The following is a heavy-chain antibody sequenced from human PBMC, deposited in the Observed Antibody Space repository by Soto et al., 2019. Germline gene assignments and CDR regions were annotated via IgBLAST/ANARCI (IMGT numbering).Heavy chain of an antibody. J-gene: IGHJ4*02. V-gene: IGHV4-30-4*01. D-gene: IGHD7-27*01. Sequence: QVQLQESGPGLVKPSETLSLTCTVSGGSISNVNYCWSWIRQSPDKGLEWIGNIYNGGSTYNNPSPKSRVTISVDTSKNQFSLKLSSVSAADTAVYYCARGPSGDKVDYWGQGTLVTVSS. CDR1: GGSISNVNYC. CDR3: ARGPSGDKVDY. CDR2: IYNGGST.